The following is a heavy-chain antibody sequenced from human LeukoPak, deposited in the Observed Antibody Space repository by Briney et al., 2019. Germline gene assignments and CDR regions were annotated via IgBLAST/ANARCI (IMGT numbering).Heavy chain of an antibody. J-gene: IGHJ6*02. CDR2: SSFDGSQT. CDR3: AATPGGGGWTWYYFYGLDV. V-gene: IGHV3-30*03. D-gene: IGHD3/OR15-3a*01. Sequence: GRSLRLSCAASGFNLRTHAMRWVRQAPGKGLEWVAVSSFDGSQTSYADSVKGRFTIYRDNSKNTLYLQMNSLRPEDTAVYYCAATPGGGGWTWYYFYGLDVWGRGTTVVVSS. CDR1: GFNLRTHA.